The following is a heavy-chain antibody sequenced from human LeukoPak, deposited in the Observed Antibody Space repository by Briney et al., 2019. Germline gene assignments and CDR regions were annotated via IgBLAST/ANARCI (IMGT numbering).Heavy chain of an antibody. Sequence: SETLSLTCTVSGGSISSYYWSWIRQPPGKGLEWIGYIYCSGSTNYNPSLKSRVTISVDTSKNQFSLNLTSVTAADTAVYSCAREGGDPRWLDPWGQGTLVTVSS. CDR2: IYCSGST. CDR1: GGSISSYY. CDR3: AREGGDPRWLDP. J-gene: IGHJ5*02. D-gene: IGHD6-25*01. V-gene: IGHV4-59*12.